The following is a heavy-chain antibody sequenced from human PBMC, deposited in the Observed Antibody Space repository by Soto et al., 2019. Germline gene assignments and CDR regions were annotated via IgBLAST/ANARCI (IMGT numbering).Heavy chain of an antibody. CDR3: ERDPPATWHGMDV. Sequence: GGSLRLSCAASGFTVSSNYMSWVRQAPGKGLEWVSVIYSGGSTYYADSVRGQFTISRDNSKNTLYLQMKSLRAEDTAVYYCERDPPATWHGMDVWGQGTRSPSP. CDR1: GFTVSSNY. CDR2: IYSGGST. V-gene: IGHV3-53*01. J-gene: IGHJ6*02.